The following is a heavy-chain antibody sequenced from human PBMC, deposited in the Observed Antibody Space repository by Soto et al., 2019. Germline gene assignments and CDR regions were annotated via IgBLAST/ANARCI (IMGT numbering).Heavy chain of an antibody. V-gene: IGHV4-39*01. J-gene: IGHJ5*02. Sequence: PSETLSLTCTVSGGSISSSSYYWGWIRQPPGKGLEWIGSIYYSGSTYYNTSLKSRVTISVDTSKNQFSLKLSSVTAADTVVFYCARHSYYYGSTYGCWLDPWGQGTLVTVSS. CDR2: IYYSGST. CDR3: ARHSYYYGSTYGCWLDP. CDR1: GGSISSSSYY. D-gene: IGHD3-10*01.